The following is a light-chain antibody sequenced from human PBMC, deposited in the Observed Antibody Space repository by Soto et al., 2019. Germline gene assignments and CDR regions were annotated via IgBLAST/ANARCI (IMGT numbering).Light chain of an antibody. CDR1: QNIHIN. V-gene: IGKV3-15*01. CDR2: GVT. J-gene: IGKJ2*01. Sequence: EIVMTQSPDTLSVSPGDTATLSCRSSQNIHINLAWYQQKPGQAPTLLIYGVTARAPGVPARFSGSGSGTYFTLTIRSVQSGDFGVFYCQQYEGWPRTFGLGTKVEIQ. CDR3: QQYEGWPRT.